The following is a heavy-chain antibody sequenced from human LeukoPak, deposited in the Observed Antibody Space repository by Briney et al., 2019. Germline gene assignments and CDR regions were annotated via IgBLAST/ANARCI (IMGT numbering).Heavy chain of an antibody. J-gene: IGHJ6*03. D-gene: IGHD2-2*02. Sequence: ASVKVSCKASGGTFSSYTISWVRQAPGQGLEWMGRIIPILGIANYAQKFQGRVTITADKSTSTAYMELSSLRSEDTAVYYCARDLEVVVPAAIPAYYHYYMDVWGKGTTVTVSS. CDR1: GGTFSSYT. CDR3: ARDLEVVVPAAIPAYYHYYMDV. CDR2: IIPILGIA. V-gene: IGHV1-69*04.